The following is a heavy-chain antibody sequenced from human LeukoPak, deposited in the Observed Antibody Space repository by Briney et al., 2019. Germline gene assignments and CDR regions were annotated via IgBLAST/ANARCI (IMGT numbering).Heavy chain of an antibody. CDR3: ARDNLQLGFDY. V-gene: IGHV1-18*01. J-gene: IGHJ4*02. CDR1: GGTFSSYA. CDR2: ISAYNGNT. Sequence: GASVKVSCKASGGTFSSYAISWVRQAPGQGLEWMGWISAYNGNTNYAQKLQGRVTMTTDTSTSTAYMELRSLGSDDTAVYYCARDNLQLGFDYWGQGTLVTVSS. D-gene: IGHD5-18*01.